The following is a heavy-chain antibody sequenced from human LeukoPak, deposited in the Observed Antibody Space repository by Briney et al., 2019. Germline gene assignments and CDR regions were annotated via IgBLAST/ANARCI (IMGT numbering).Heavy chain of an antibody. V-gene: IGHV5-51*01. Sequence: GESLKISCKGSGYSFSNYWIGWVRQMPGKGLEWMGIIYSPSFQGQVTISADKSISTAYLQWSSLKASDTAMYYCARGGPYYYYYMDVWGKGTTVTISS. CDR3: ARGGPYYYYYMDV. CDR2: IY. J-gene: IGHJ6*03. CDR1: GYSFSNYW.